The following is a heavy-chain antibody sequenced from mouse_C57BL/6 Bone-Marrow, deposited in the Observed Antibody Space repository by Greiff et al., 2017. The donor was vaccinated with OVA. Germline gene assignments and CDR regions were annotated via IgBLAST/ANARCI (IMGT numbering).Heavy chain of an antibody. J-gene: IGHJ1*03. CDR3: ARHYGSSYEDWYFDV. CDR1: GYTFTDYY. Sequence: EVQLQQSGPELVKPGASVKISCKASGYTFTDYYMNWVKQSHGKSLEWIGDINPNNGGTSYNQKFKGKATLTVDKSSSTAYMELRSLTSEDSAVYYCARHYGSSYEDWYFDVWGTGTTVTVSS. CDR2: INPNNGGT. V-gene: IGHV1-26*01. D-gene: IGHD1-1*01.